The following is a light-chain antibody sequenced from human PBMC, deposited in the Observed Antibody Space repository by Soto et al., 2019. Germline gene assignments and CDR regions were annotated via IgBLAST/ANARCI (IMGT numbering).Light chain of an antibody. V-gene: IGLV2-14*01. CDR2: HVS. CDR1: SSDVGAYNY. Sequence: QSALTQPASGSGSPGQSITISCTGTSSDVGAYNYVSWYQQHPAKIPKLMIYHVSNRPSGVSDRFSGSKSGNTASLTISGLQAEDEADYYCYSYTTSSTYVFGTGTKVTVL. J-gene: IGLJ1*01. CDR3: YSYTTSSTYV.